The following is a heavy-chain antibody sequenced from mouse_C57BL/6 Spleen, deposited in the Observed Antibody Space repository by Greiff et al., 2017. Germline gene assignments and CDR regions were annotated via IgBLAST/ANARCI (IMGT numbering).Heavy chain of an antibody. Sequence: QVQLQQSGPGLVQPSQSLSITCTVSGFSLTSYGVHWVRQSPGKGLEWLGVIWRGGSTDYNAAFMSRLSITKDNSKSQVFFKMNRLQADDTAIYYCAKKGLQGYAMDYWGQGTSVTVSS. V-gene: IGHV2-5*01. J-gene: IGHJ4*01. CDR1: GFSLTSYG. CDR3: AKKGLQGYAMDY. D-gene: IGHD3-1*01. CDR2: IWRGGST.